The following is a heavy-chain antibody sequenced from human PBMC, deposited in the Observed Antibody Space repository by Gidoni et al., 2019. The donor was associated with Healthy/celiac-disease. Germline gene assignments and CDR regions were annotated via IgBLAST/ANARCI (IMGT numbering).Heavy chain of an antibody. D-gene: IGHD1-7*01. V-gene: IGHV3-64*02. CDR3: ARGGTGTTDPSDY. CDR1: GFTFSSYA. Sequence: EVQLVESGEGLVQPGGSLRLSCAASGFTFSSYAMHWVRQAPGKGLEYVSAISSNGGSTYYADSVKGRFTISRDNSKNTLYLQMGSLRAEDMAVYYCARGGTGTTDPSDYWGQGTLVTVSS. J-gene: IGHJ4*02. CDR2: ISSNGGST.